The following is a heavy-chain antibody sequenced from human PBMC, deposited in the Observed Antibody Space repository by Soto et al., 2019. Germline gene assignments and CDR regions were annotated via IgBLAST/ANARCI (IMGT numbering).Heavy chain of an antibody. CDR2: ISYDGSNK. V-gene: IGHV3-30-3*01. D-gene: IGHD2-2*01. CDR3: ARASRLIAPGWFDP. Sequence: GGSLRLSCAASGFTFSSYAMHWVRQAPGKGLEWVAVISYDGSNKYYADSVKGRFTISRDNSKNTLYLQMNSLRAEDTAVYYCARASRLIAPGWFDPWGQGTLVTVSS. J-gene: IGHJ5*02. CDR1: GFTFSSYA.